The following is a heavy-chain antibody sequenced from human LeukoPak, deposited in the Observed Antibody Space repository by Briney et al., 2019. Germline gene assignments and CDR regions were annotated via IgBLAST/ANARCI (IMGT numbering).Heavy chain of an antibody. CDR2: ISGSGGST. CDR3: AKTMVRGDMADY. CDR1: GFTFSSYA. D-gene: IGHD3-10*01. Sequence: GGSLRLSCAASGFTFSSYAMSWVRQAPGKGLEGVSAISGSGGSTYYADSVKGRFTISRDNSKNTLYLQMNSLRAEDTAVYYCAKTMVRGDMADYWGQGTLVTVSS. V-gene: IGHV3-23*01. J-gene: IGHJ4*02.